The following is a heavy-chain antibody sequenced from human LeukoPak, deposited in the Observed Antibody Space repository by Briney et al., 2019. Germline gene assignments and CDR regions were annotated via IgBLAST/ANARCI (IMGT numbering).Heavy chain of an antibody. CDR3: ARAIAARRGDAFDI. D-gene: IGHD6-6*01. CDR1: GFTFSSYW. CDR2: IRQDGSEK. V-gene: IGHV3-7*01. J-gene: IGHJ3*02. Sequence: PGGSLRLSCAASGFTFSSYWMSWVRQAPGKGLEWVANIRQDGSEKYYVDSVKGRFTISRDNAKNSLYLQMNSLRAEDTAVYYCARAIAARRGDAFDIWGQGTMVTVSS.